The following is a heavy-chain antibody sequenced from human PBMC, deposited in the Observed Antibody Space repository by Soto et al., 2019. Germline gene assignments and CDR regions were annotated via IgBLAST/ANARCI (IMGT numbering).Heavy chain of an antibody. V-gene: IGHV3-7*01. CDR2: IKQDGGEK. J-gene: IGHJ4*02. Sequence: GGSLRLSCAASGFTFSSYWMSWVRQAPGKGLEWVANIKQDGGEKYYVDSVKGRFTIYRDNVRNSLSLRMNSLRAEDTAVYYCARLYSYFTAPIDYWGQGTLVTVSS. D-gene: IGHD4-4*01. CDR1: GFTFSSYW. CDR3: ARLYSYFTAPIDY.